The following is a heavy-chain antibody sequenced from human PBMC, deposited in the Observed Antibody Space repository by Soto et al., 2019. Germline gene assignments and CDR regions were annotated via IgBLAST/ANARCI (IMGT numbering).Heavy chain of an antibody. Sequence: GASVKVSCKASGGTFSSYAISGVRQAPGQGLEWMGGIIPIFGTANYAQKFQGRVTITADESTSTAYMELSSLRSEDTAVYYCARNAGGGYVVLYGMDVWGQGTTVTVSS. D-gene: IGHD5-12*01. J-gene: IGHJ6*02. CDR1: GGTFSSYA. CDR2: IIPIFGTA. CDR3: ARNAGGGYVVLYGMDV. V-gene: IGHV1-69*13.